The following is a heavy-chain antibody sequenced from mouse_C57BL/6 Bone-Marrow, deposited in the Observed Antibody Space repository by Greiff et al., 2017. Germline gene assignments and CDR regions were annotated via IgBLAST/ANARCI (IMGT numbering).Heavy chain of an antibody. CDR3: ARGGIGALDWCFGV. D-gene: IGHD1-3*01. J-gene: IGHJ1*03. CDR2: IDPSDSYP. Sequence: QVQLQQPGAELVMPGASVKLSCKASGYTFTSYWMHWVKQRPGQGLEWIGEIDPSDSYPNYNQKFKGKSTLTVDKSSSTAYMQLNSLTSEDSAVYYGARGGIGALDWCFGVWGTGTTVTVSS. V-gene: IGHV1-69*01. CDR1: GYTFTSYW.